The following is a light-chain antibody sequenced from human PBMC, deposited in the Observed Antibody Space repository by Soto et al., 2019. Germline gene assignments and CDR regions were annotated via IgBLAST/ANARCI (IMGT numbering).Light chain of an antibody. J-gene: IGKJ2*01. Sequence: EIVLTQSPGTLSLSPGERASLSCRASQSVRNNYLAWYQQKPGQPPRLLIFGSFNRATGIPDRFSGSGSGTDFTLTISRLEPADFAGYFCQQYGGSPPYTFGQGTKVEIK. V-gene: IGKV3-20*01. CDR3: QQYGGSPPYT. CDR1: QSVRNNY. CDR2: GSF.